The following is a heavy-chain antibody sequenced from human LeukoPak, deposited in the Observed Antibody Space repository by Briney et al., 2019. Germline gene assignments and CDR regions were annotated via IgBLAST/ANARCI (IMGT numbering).Heavy chain of an antibody. V-gene: IGHV3-33*08. Sequence: GRSLRLSCVASGFKFSDYAIHWVRQVPGRGLEWVAVVWFDGSYELYADSVKGRFTISRVDSRSTVNLQMESLRAEDTALYYCARDLGGRGIPVYYFDYWGQGTQVTVSP. CDR1: GFKFSDYA. CDR3: ARDLGGRGIPVYYFDY. D-gene: IGHD4-23*01. J-gene: IGHJ4*02. CDR2: VWFDGSYE.